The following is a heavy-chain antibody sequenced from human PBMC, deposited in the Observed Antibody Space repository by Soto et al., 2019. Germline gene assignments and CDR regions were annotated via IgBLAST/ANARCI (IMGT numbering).Heavy chain of an antibody. CDR3: AREKLGIGSDAFDI. V-gene: IGHV3-21*01. J-gene: IGHJ3*02. Sequence: GGSLRLSCAASGFTFSSYSMNWVRQAPGKGLEWVSSISSSSSYMYYADSVKGRFTISRDNAKNSLYLQMNSLRAEDTAVYYCAREKLGIGSDAFDIWGQGTMVTVSS. D-gene: IGHD7-27*01. CDR1: GFTFSSYS. CDR2: ISSSSSYM.